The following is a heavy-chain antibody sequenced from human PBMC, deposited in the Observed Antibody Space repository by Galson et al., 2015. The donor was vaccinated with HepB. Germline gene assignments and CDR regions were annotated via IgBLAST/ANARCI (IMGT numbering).Heavy chain of an antibody. CDR3: ARDLATIFGVVLGPCGMDV. V-gene: IGHV1-2*04. CDR2: INPNSGGT. D-gene: IGHD3-3*01. Sequence: SVKVSCKASGYTFTGYYMHWVRQAPGQGLEWMGWINPNSGGTNYAQKFQGWVAMTRDTSISTAYMELSRLRSDDTAVYYCARDLATIFGVVLGPCGMDVWGQGTTVTVSS. CDR1: GYTFTGYY. J-gene: IGHJ6*02.